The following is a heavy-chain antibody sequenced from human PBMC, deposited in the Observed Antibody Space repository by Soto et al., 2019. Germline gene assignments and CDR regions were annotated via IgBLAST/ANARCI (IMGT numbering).Heavy chain of an antibody. CDR1: GFTVTGNY. Sequence: GGSLRLSCAASGFTVTGNYMSWVRQAPGKGLEWVSVIYSGGLTYYADSVKGRFTISRDDSTNTVYLQMNSLRAEDTAVYYCARSPKGAVAVNYYYYGMDVWGQGTTVTVSS. CDR2: IYSGGLT. J-gene: IGHJ6*02. CDR3: ARSPKGAVAVNYYYYGMDV. D-gene: IGHD6-19*01. V-gene: IGHV3-66*01.